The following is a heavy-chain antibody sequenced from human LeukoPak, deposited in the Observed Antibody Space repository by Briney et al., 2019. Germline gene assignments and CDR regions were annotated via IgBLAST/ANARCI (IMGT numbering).Heavy chain of an antibody. CDR2: IIPIFGTA. CDR1: GGTFSSYA. D-gene: IGHD7-27*01. J-gene: IGHJ5*02. V-gene: IGHV1-69*05. Sequence: GASVKVSCKASGGTFSSYAISWVRQAPGQGLEWMGGIIPIFGTANYAQKLQGRVTMTTDTSTSTAYMELRSLRSDDTAVYYCARDKWGGNWFDPWGQGTLVTVSS. CDR3: ARDKWGGNWFDP.